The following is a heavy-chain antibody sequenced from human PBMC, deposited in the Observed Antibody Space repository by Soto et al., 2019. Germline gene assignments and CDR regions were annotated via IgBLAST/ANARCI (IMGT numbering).Heavy chain of an antibody. Sequence: ASVKVSCKASGGTFSSYAISWVRQAPGQGLERMGGIIPIFGTANYAQKFQGRVTITADESTSTAYMELSSLRSEDTAVYYCARTRVGSGWYSDYWGQGTLVTVSS. CDR2: IIPIFGTA. V-gene: IGHV1-69*13. CDR3: ARTRVGSGWYSDY. D-gene: IGHD6-19*01. J-gene: IGHJ4*02. CDR1: GGTFSSYA.